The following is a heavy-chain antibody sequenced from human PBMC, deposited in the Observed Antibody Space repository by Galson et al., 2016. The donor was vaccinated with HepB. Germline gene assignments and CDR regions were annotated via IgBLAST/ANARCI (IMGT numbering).Heavy chain of an antibody. V-gene: IGHV3-7*01. CDR1: GFIFRSYW. CDR2: INQDGSEK. D-gene: IGHD6-13*01. Sequence: SLRLSCAASGFIFRSYWMSWVRQAPGKGLEWVANINQDGSEKYYVDSVKGRFTISRDNAKNSLYLQMNSLRAEDTAVYYCARDLLNLAAPDYWGQGTLVTVSS. CDR3: ARDLLNLAAPDY. J-gene: IGHJ4*02.